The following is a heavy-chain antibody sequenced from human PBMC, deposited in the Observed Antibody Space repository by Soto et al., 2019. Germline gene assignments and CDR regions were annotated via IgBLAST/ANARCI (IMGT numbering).Heavy chain of an antibody. J-gene: IGHJ4*02. CDR1: GFTFTNYA. CDR2: ISNSGGNT. Sequence: GGSLRLSCAGSGFTFTNYAMSWVRQAPGKGLVWVSSISNSGGNTYYADSVRGRFTISRDSTKNTLYLQMNSLRAEDTAIYYCVKARAAGGFDYWGQGTLVTVSS. D-gene: IGHD3-10*01. CDR3: VKARAAGGFDY. V-gene: IGHV3-23*01.